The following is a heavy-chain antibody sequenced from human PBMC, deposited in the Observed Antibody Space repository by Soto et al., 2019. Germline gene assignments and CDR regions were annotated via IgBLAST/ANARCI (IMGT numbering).Heavy chain of an antibody. J-gene: IGHJ6*02. Sequence: QVQLVQSGAEVKKTGSSVKVSCKASGGMFSTFGFSWVRQAPGQGPEWIGGIIPILTTPNYAERFQGRVTIVADELTTTVYMELSSLRSEDTAMYYCATSVGIAATGEDGLDVWGQGTSVTVYS. V-gene: IGHV1-69*01. D-gene: IGHD6-13*01. CDR3: ATSVGIAATGEDGLDV. CDR2: IIPILTTP. CDR1: GGMFSTFG.